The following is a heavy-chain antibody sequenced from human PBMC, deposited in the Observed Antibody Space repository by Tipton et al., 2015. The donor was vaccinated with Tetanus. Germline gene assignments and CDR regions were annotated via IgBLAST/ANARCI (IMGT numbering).Heavy chain of an antibody. V-gene: IGHV1-24*01. CDR1: GYTLTELS. CDR3: ATVPSTWIQLWPSN. J-gene: IGHJ4*02. D-gene: IGHD5-18*01. Sequence: QLVQSGPEVKKPGASVKVSCKVSGYTLTELSMHWVRQAPGKGLEWMGGFDPEDGETIYAQKFQGRVTMTEDTSTDTAYMELSSLRSEYTAVYYCATVPSTWIQLWPSNWGQGTLVTVSS. CDR2: FDPEDGET.